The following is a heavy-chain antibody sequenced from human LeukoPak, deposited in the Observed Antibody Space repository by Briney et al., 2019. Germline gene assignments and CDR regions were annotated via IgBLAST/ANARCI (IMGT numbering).Heavy chain of an antibody. V-gene: IGHV4-34*01. CDR3: ARSSYCSSTSCSYFDY. J-gene: IGHJ4*02. CDR1: GGSFSGYY. CDR2: INHSGST. D-gene: IGHD2-2*01. Sequence: SETLSLTCAVYGGSFSGYYWSWIRQPPGKGLEWIGEINHSGSTTYNPSLKSRVTISVDTSKNQFSLKLSSVTAADTAVYYCARSSYCSSTSCSYFDYWGQGTLVTVSS.